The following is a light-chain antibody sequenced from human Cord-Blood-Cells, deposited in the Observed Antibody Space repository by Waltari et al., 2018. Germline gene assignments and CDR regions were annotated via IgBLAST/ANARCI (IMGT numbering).Light chain of an antibody. CDR2: GAS. J-gene: IGKJ3*01. V-gene: IGKV3-20*01. CDR1: QSVSSSY. CDR3: QQYGSSQFT. Sequence: EIVLTQSPGTLSLSQGERATLSCRASQSVSSSYLAWYQQKPGQAPRLLIYGASSRATGIPDRFSGSGSGTDFTLTISRLEPEDCAVYYCQQYGSSQFTFGPGTKVDIK.